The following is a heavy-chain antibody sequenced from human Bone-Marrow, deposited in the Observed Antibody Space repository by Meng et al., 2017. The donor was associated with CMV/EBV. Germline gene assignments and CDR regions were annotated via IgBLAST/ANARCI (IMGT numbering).Heavy chain of an antibody. J-gene: IGHJ3*02. D-gene: IGHD3-22*01. CDR1: GFTFSSYA. CDR3: ARDWYYYDSSGYFDAFDI. Sequence: GGSLRLSCAASGFTFSSYAMSWVRQAPGKGLEWVSTISASGGSTYYADSVKGRFTISRDNSKNSLYLQMNSLRAEDTAVYYCARDWYYYDSSGYFDAFDIWGQGTMVTVSS. CDR2: ISASGGST. V-gene: IGHV3-23*01.